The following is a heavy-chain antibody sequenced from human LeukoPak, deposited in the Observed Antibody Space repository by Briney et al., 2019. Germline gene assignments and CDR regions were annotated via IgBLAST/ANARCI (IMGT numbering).Heavy chain of an antibody. Sequence: GGSLRLSCAASGFTFSSYGMNWVRQAPGKGLEWVSVIYSGGSTYYADSVKGRFTISRDNSKNTLYLQMNSLRAEDTAVYYCARFETLPSTGFDPGGQGPLVTVS. CDR2: IYSGGST. CDR3: ARFETLPSTGFDP. V-gene: IGHV3-66*02. J-gene: IGHJ5*02. CDR1: GFTFSSYG. D-gene: IGHD2/OR15-2a*01.